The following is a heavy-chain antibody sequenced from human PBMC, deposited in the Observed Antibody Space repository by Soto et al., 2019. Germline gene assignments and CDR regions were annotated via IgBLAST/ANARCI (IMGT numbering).Heavy chain of an antibody. J-gene: IGHJ6*02. V-gene: IGHV3-33*01. CDR3: ARGGGYSYQYYYYGMDV. CDR1: GFTFSSYG. D-gene: IGHD5-18*01. CDR2: IWYDGSNK. Sequence: GGSLRLSCAASGFTFSSYGMHWVRQAPGKGLERVAVIWYDGSNKYYADSVKGRFTISRDNSKNTLYLQMNSLRAEDTAVYYCARGGGYSYQYYYYGMDVWGQGTTVTVSS.